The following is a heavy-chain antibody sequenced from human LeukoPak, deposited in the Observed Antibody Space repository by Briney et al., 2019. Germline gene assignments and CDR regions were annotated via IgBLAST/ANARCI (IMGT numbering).Heavy chain of an antibody. CDR2: INPNSGGT. CDR1: GYTFTGYY. Sequence: ASVKVSCKASGYTFTGYYMHWVRQAPGQGLEWMGWINPNSGGTNYAQKFQGWVTMTRDTSISTAYMALSSLRSEDTAVYYCARGYNDYDRFTDYWGQGTLVTVSS. D-gene: IGHD5-12*01. J-gene: IGHJ4*02. V-gene: IGHV1-2*04. CDR3: ARGYNDYDRFTDY.